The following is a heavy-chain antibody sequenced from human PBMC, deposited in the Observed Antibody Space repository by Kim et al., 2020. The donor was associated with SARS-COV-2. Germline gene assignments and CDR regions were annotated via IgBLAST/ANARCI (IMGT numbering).Heavy chain of an antibody. CDR1: GFTFSSYW. J-gene: IGHJ2*01. V-gene: IGHV3-74*01. CDR2: INSDGSST. CDR3: ARDPGAILGWYFDL. D-gene: IGHD2-15*01. Sequence: GGSLRLSCAASGFTFSSYWIHWVRQAPGKGLVWVSRINSDGSSTSYADSVKGRFTISRDNAKNTLYLQMNSLRAEDTAVYYCARDPGAILGWYFDLWGRGTLVTVSS.